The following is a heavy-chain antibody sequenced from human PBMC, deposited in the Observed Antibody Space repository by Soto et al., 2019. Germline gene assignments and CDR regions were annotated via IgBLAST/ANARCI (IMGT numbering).Heavy chain of an antibody. Sequence: SETLSLTCTVSGGSISSYYWSWIRQPPGKGLEWIGYIYYSGSTNYNPSLKSRVTISVDTSKNQFSLKLSSVTAADTAVYYCARDSGRWLQIGFDYWGQGTLVTVSS. CDR2: IYYSGST. V-gene: IGHV4-59*01. J-gene: IGHJ4*02. D-gene: IGHD3-10*01. CDR1: GGSISSYY. CDR3: ARDSGRWLQIGFDY.